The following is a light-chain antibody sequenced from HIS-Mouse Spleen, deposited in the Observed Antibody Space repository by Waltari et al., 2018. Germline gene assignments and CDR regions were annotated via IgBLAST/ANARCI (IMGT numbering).Light chain of an antibody. CDR3: SSYTSSSTLFYV. Sequence: QSALTQPASVSGSPGQSITISCTGTSSHVGGYNYVSWYQQHPGKAPKLMIYEVSNRPSGVSNRFSGSKSGNTASLTISGLQAEDEADYYCSSYTSSSTLFYVFGTGTKVTVL. CDR2: EVS. CDR1: SSHVGGYNY. V-gene: IGLV2-14*01. J-gene: IGLJ1*01.